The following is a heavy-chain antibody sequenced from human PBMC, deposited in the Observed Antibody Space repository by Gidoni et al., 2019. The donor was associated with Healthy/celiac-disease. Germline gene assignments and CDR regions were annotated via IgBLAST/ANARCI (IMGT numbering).Heavy chain of an antibody. V-gene: IGHV3-43*02. CDR3: AKDRGYYDFWSGPVGY. J-gene: IGHJ4*02. Sequence: EVQLVESGGGVVQPGGSLRLSCAASGFTFDDYGMPWVRPAPGKGLAWFALISGDGGSTYYADSGKGRFTISRDNSKNSLYLQMNSLRTEDTALYYCAKDRGYYDFWSGPVGYWGQGTLVTVSS. CDR1: GFTFDDYG. CDR2: ISGDGGST. D-gene: IGHD3-3*01.